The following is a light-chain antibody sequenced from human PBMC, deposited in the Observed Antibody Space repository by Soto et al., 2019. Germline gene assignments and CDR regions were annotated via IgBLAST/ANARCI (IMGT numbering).Light chain of an antibody. Sequence: QSVLTQPPSASGTPGQRVTISCSGSSSNTGTNSVNWYQHLPGTAPKLLIFNNNRRPSGVLDRFSGSKSGTSASLAISGLQSEDEADYYCAAWDDRLKGVVFGGGTQLTV. CDR2: NNN. J-gene: IGLJ2*01. CDR3: AAWDDRLKGVV. CDR1: SSNTGTNS. V-gene: IGLV1-44*01.